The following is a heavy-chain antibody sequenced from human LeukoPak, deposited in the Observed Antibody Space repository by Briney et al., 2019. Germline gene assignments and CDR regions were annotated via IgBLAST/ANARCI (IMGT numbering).Heavy chain of an antibody. V-gene: IGHV4-31*03. CDR2: IYYSGST. CDR1: GGYISSGGYY. J-gene: IGHJ4*02. D-gene: IGHD5-12*01. CDR3: ARGPHSGYDSYFDY. Sequence: SETLSLTCTVSGGYISSGGYYWGWIRQHPGKGLEWIGYIYYSGSTYYNPSLKSRVTISVDTSKNQFSLKLSSVTAADTAVYYCARGPHSGYDSYFDYWGQGTLVTVSS.